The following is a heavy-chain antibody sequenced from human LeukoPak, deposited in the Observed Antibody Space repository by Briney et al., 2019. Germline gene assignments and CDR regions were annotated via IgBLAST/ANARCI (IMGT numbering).Heavy chain of an antibody. D-gene: IGHD3-22*01. J-gene: IGHJ3*02. CDR2: INPNSGGT. CDR1: GYTFTGYY. CDR3: ARGIYYDSSAYYALDI. V-gene: IGHV1-2*06. Sequence: ASVKVSCKASGYTFTGYYMHWVRQAPGQGLEWMGRINPNSGGTKYAQKFQGRVTMTRDTSISTAYMELTSLRSDDTAVYYCARGIYYDSSAYYALDIWGQGSMVTVSS.